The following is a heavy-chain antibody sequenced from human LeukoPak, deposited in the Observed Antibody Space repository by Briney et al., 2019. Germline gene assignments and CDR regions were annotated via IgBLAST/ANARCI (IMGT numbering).Heavy chain of an antibody. CDR1: GFTVSSNY. CDR2: IYSGGST. D-gene: IGHD3-16*02. J-gene: IGHJ4*02. Sequence: GGSLRPSCAASGFTVSSNYMSWVRQAPGKGLEWVSIIYSGGSTFYADSVKGRFTISRDNSKNTLYLQMNSLRAEDTAVYYCAKDRVSVLRLGELSLFDYWGQGTLVTVSS. V-gene: IGHV3-53*05. CDR3: AKDRVSVLRLGELSLFDY.